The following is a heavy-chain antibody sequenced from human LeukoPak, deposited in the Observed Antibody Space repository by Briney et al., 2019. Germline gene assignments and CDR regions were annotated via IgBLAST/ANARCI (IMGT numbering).Heavy chain of an antibody. CDR3: ARRSSYYDSCGYYAFDI. D-gene: IGHD3-22*01. J-gene: IGHJ3*02. CDR2: IYTSGST. V-gene: IGHV4-4*09. Sequence: SETLSLTCTVSGGPISSYYWSWIRQPPGKGLEWIGYIYTSGSTNYNPSLKSRVTISVDTSKNQFSLKLSSVTAADTAVYYCARRSSYYDSCGYYAFDIWGQGTMVTVSS. CDR1: GGPISSYY.